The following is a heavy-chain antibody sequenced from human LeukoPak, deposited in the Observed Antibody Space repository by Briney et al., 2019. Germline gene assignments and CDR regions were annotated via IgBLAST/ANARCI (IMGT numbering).Heavy chain of an antibody. CDR1: GLTFSSYA. V-gene: IGHV3-23*01. CDR3: AKITMARTPSY. CDR2: INENGRKT. Sequence: PGGSLRLSCAASGLTFSSYAMNWVRQASGKGLEWVSGINENGRKTYYADSVKGRFSISRDNSKNTLYLQMSDLRAEDTAVYFCAKITMARTPSYWGQGTLVTVSS. J-gene: IGHJ4*02. D-gene: IGHD3-10*01.